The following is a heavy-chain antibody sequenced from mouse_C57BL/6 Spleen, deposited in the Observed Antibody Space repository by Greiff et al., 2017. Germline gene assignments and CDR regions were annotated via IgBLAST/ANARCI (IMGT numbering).Heavy chain of an antibody. V-gene: IGHV1-69*01. J-gene: IGHJ2*01. D-gene: IGHD2-2*01. CDR1: GYTFTRYW. CDR3: ARRGGYPYSFDY. Sequence: QVQLQQPGAELVMPGASVKLSCKASGYTFTRYWMHWVKQRPGQGLEWIGEIDPPDSYTNYNQKFKGKSTLTVDKSSSTAYMQLSSLAAEDSAVYYGARRGGYPYSFDYWGQGTTLTVSA. CDR2: IDPPDSYT.